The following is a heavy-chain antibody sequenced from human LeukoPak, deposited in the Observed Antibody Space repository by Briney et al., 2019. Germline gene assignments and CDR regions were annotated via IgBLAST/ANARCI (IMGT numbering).Heavy chain of an antibody. CDR1: GFSFSDYW. Sequence: GGSLRLSCAASGFSFSDYWMTWVGQAPGKGLEGVANINQDGSKRFYVDSVKGRFTISRDNARNSLYLQLDSLRAEDTAVYYCTRDPECSTSSCLDAFDIWGQGTTVTVSS. CDR2: INQDGSKR. J-gene: IGHJ3*02. D-gene: IGHD2-2*01. CDR3: TRDPECSTSSCLDAFDI. V-gene: IGHV3-7*01.